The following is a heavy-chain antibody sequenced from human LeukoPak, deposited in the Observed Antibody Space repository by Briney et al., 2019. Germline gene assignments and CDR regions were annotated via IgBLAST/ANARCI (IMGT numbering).Heavy chain of an antibody. J-gene: IGHJ4*02. CDR3: ARDPGPGDS. CDR2: ITSRSNI. CDR1: GFTFSSYS. D-gene: IGHD1-14*01. V-gene: IGHV3-21*01. Sequence: GSLRLSCAASGFTFSSYSMNWVRQAPGKGLEWVSSITSRSNIFYADSVRGRFSISRDNAKNSLYLQMNSLRAEDTAVYYCARDPGPGDSWGQGTLVTVSS.